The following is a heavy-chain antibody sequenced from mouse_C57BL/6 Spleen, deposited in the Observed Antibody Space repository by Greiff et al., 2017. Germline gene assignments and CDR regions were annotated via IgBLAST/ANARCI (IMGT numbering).Heavy chain of an antibody. CDR1: GFTFSSYA. V-gene: IGHV5-9-1*02. J-gene: IGHJ2*01. D-gene: IGHD1-1*01. CDR2: ISSGGDYI. Sequence: EVKLEESGEGLVKPGGSLKLSCAASGFTFSSYAMSWVRQTPEKRLEWVAYISSGGDYIYYADTVKGRFTISRDNARNTLYLQMSSLKSEDTAMYYCTRGHYYGSSPSYYFDYWGQGTTLTVSS. CDR3: TRGHYYGSSPSYYFDY.